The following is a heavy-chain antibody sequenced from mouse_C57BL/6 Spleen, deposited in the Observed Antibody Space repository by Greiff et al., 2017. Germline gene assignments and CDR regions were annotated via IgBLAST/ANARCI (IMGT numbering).Heavy chain of an antibody. V-gene: IGHV1-4*01. Sequence: VQRVESGAELARPGASVKMSCKASGYTFTSYTMHWVKQRPGQGLEWIGYINPSSGYTKYNQKFKDKATLTADKSSSTAYMQLSSLTSEDSAVYYCARYGYDDGYYFDYWGQGTTLTVSS. D-gene: IGHD2-2*01. CDR2: INPSSGYT. CDR3: ARYGYDDGYYFDY. CDR1: GYTFTSYT. J-gene: IGHJ2*01.